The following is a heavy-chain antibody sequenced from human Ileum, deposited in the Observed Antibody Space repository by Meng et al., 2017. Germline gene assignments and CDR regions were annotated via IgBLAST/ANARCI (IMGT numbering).Heavy chain of an antibody. Sequence: GESLKISFAASGFTFNNYWMHWVRRAPGKGLVWVAHIKGDGSTITYAASVEGRFTISRDNAKNTLYLQMNSLRVEDTAVYYCGRHYCSGGSCPRGAIDSWGQGTLVTVSS. J-gene: IGHJ5*01. CDR2: IKGDGSTI. V-gene: IGHV3-74*01. CDR3: GRHYCSGGSCPRGAIDS. D-gene: IGHD2-15*01. CDR1: GFTFNNYW.